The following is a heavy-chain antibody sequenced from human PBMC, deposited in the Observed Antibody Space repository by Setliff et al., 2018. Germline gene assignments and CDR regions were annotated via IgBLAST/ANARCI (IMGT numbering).Heavy chain of an antibody. CDR2: ISPSGGST. CDR3: ARGGKATGYGGGGAFDI. V-gene: IGHV1-46*01. J-gene: IGHJ3*02. Sequence: ASVKVSCKASGYTFTTYYFHWVRQAPGQGLEWMGIISPSGGSTSYAQKFQDRVTMTRDTSTSTVYMELSSLRSEDTAVYYCARGGKATGYGGGGAFDIWGQGTMVTVS. D-gene: IGHD6-25*01. CDR1: GYTFTTYY.